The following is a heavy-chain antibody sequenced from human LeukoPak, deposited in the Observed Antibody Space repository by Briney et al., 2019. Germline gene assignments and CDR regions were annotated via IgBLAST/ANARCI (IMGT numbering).Heavy chain of an antibody. V-gene: IGHV4-39*01. CDR1: GDSMRSTNDY. CDR3: ARSYSSVFYYHMDV. Sequence: SETLSLTCTVSGDSMRSTNDYWGWIRQPPGKGLEWIGNVYYIGNTYYNPSLKSRVTISVDTSKNQFSLKLTSVTAADTAVYYCARSYSSVFYYHMDVWAKGPRSPSP. CDR2: VYYIGNT. J-gene: IGHJ6*03. D-gene: IGHD6-25*01.